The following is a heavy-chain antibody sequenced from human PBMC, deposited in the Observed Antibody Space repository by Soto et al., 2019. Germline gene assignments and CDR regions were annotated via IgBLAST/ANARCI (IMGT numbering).Heavy chain of an antibody. CDR1: GGSISSGGYY. CDR2: IYYSGST. V-gene: IGHV4-31*03. D-gene: IGHD3-22*01. CDR3: ARGPSITMIVVVKAPGYFDY. Sequence: SETLALTCTVSGGSISSGGYYWRWIRQHPGKGLGWIGYIYYSGSTYYNPSLKSRVTISVDTSKNQFSLKLSSVTAADTAVYYCARGPSITMIVVVKAPGYFDYWGQGTLVTVSX. J-gene: IGHJ4*02.